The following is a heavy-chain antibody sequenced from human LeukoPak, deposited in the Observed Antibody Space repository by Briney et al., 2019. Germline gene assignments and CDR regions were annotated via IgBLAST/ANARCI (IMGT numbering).Heavy chain of an antibody. CDR1: GFTFSSYD. D-gene: IGHD1-1*01. CDR3: AQATGTLRY. CDR2: IRPSGDNT. Sequence: PGGSLRLSCAASGFTFSSYDMTWVRQAPGRGLEWVSSIRPSGDNTYYADSVKGRFTISRDISKNTLHLQMSSLTAEDTATYYCAQATGTLRYWGQGTLVTLSS. J-gene: IGHJ4*02. V-gene: IGHV3-23*01.